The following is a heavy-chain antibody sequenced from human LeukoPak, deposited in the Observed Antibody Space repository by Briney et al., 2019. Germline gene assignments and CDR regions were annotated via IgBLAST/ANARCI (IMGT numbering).Heavy chain of an antibody. D-gene: IGHD3-3*01. V-gene: IGHV3-30*02. CDR2: IRYDGSNK. Sequence: PGGSLRLSCAASGFTFSSYGMHWVRQAPGKGLEWVAFIRYDGSNKYYADSVKGRFTISRDNSKNTLYLQMNSLRAEDTAVYYCASRITIFGVPKADPWGQGTLVTVSS. J-gene: IGHJ5*02. CDR3: ASRITIFGVPKADP. CDR1: GFTFSSYG.